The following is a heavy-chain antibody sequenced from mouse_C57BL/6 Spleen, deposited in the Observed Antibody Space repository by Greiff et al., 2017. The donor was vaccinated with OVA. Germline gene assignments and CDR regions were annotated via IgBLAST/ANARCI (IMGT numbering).Heavy chain of an antibody. CDR3: TRSEVYDYGFAY. CDR1: GYTFTDYE. CDR2: IDPETGGT. J-gene: IGHJ3*01. V-gene: IGHV1-15*01. D-gene: IGHD2-4*01. Sequence: VKLMESGAELVRPGASVTLSCKASGYTFTDYEMHWVKQTPVHGLEWIGAIDPETGGTAYNQKFKGKAILTADKSSSTAYMELRSLTSEDSAVYYCTRSEVYDYGFAYWGQGTLVTVSA.